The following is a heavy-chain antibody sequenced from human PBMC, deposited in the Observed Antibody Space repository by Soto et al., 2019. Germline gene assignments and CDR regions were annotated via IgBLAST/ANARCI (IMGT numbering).Heavy chain of an antibody. CDR1: GGSVSSGSYY. CDR3: ARYYYGSGKYWFDP. CDR2: IYYIGST. D-gene: IGHD3-10*01. J-gene: IGHJ5*02. V-gene: IGHV4-61*01. Sequence: SETLSLTCTVSGGSVSSGSYYWSWIRQPPGKGLEWIGYIYYIGSTNYNPSLKSRVTISVDTSKNQFSLKLSSVTAADTAVYYCARYYYGSGKYWFDPWGQGTLVTVSS.